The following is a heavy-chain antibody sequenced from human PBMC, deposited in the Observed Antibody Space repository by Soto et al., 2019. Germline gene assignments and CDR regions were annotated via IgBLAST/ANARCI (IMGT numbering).Heavy chain of an antibody. Sequence: GGSLRLSCAASGFTFSNYAMSWVRQAPGKGLEWVSTLSGSGGSTYYADSVKGRFTISRDNSKNTLYLQMNSLRAEDTAVYYCARVGRWLQNYYYYYGMDVWGQGTTVTVSS. D-gene: IGHD5-12*01. CDR1: GFTFSNYA. V-gene: IGHV3-23*01. J-gene: IGHJ6*02. CDR3: ARVGRWLQNYYYYYGMDV. CDR2: LSGSGGST.